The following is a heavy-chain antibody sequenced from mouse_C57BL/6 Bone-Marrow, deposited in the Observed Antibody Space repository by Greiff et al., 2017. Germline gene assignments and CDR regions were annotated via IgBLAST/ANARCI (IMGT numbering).Heavy chain of an antibody. J-gene: IGHJ2*01. CDR3: TATVVAKDCFDY. CDR1: GFNIKDDY. CDR2: IDPENGDT. V-gene: IGHV14-4*01. Sequence: EVQLQQSGAELVRPGASVKLSCTASGFNIKDDYMHWVKQRPEQGLEWIGWIDPENGDTEYASKFQGKATITADTSSNTAYLQLSSLTSEDTAVYYCTATVVAKDCFDYWGQGTTLTVSS. D-gene: IGHD1-1*01.